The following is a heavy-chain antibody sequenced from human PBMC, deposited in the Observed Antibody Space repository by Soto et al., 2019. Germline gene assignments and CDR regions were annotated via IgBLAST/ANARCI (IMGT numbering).Heavy chain of an antibody. CDR1: GGSISSYY. J-gene: IGHJ4*02. D-gene: IGHD1-26*01. CDR2: IYYSGST. V-gene: IGHV4-59*01. Sequence: SETLSLTCTVSGGSISSYYWSWIRQPPGKGLEWIGYIYYSGSTNYNPSLKSRVTISVDTSKNQFSLKLSSVTAADTAVYYCARPTAEFDYWGQGTLVTVSS. CDR3: ARPTAEFDY.